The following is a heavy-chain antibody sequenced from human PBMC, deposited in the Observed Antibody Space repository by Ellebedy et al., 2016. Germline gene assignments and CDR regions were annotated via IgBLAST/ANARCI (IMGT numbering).Heavy chain of an antibody. CDR3: ARGLRWYYDSSGYYQRNAFDI. D-gene: IGHD3-22*01. CDR1: GGSISSYY. J-gene: IGHJ3*02. V-gene: IGHV4-4*07. CDR2: IYTSGST. Sequence: SETLSLTXTVSGGSISSYYWSWIRQPAGKGLEWIGRIYTSGSTNYNPSLKSRVTMSVDTSKNQFSLKLSSVTAADTAVYYCARGLRWYYDSSGYYQRNAFDIWGQGTMVTVSS.